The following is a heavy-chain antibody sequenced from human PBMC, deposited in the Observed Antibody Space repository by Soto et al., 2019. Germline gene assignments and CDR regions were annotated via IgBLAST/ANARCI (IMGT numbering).Heavy chain of an antibody. Sequence: QLQLQESGPGLVKPSETLSLTCTVSGGSISSNDYYWGWIRQPPGKGLEWIGSISYIENTYYYPSLRSRVTMSVDTSRNKFSLRLSSLTAADSAVYYCARIRYLSGSPKWFDPWGQGTLVTVSS. V-gene: IGHV4-39*01. CDR3: ARIRYLSGSPKWFDP. CDR2: ISYIENT. D-gene: IGHD3-10*01. J-gene: IGHJ5*02. CDR1: GGSISSNDYY.